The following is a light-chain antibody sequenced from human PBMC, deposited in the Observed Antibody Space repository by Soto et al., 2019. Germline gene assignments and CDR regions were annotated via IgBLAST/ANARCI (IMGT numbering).Light chain of an antibody. J-gene: IGKJ5*01. CDR1: QGISSH. Sequence: IQLTQSPSSLSASVGDRVTITCRASQGISSHLAWYQQKPGKAPKLLIYAASTLQTGVPSRFSGGGSGTDFTLTLSSLQTEDFATYYCQQVNSFPSTFGQGTRLEIK. CDR3: QQVNSFPST. CDR2: AAS. V-gene: IGKV1-9*01.